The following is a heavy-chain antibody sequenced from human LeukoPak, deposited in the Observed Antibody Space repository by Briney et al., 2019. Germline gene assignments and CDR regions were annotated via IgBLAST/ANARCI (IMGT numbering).Heavy chain of an antibody. CDR1: GFTFSSYA. CDR3: AKGIAAAGLYYYYGMDV. J-gene: IGHJ6*02. Sequence: GGSLRLSCAASGFTFSSYAISWVRQAPGKGLEWVSAISGSGGSTYYADSVKGRFTISGDNSKNTLYLQMNSLRAEDTAVYYCAKGIAAAGLYYYYGMDVWGQGTTVTVSS. CDR2: ISGSGGST. V-gene: IGHV3-23*01. D-gene: IGHD6-13*01.